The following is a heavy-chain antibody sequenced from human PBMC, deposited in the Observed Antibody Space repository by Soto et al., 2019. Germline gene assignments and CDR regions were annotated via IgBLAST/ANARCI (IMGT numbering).Heavy chain of an antibody. V-gene: IGHV4-39*01. Sequence: KTSETLSLTCTVSGDSISTSNYYWGWIRQPPGKGPEWIGNIHYSGSTFYNPSLKSRVTISVDTSKNQFSLKLSSVTAADTAVYYCARHQNLRWFGPWGQGTRVTVSS. J-gene: IGHJ5*02. CDR2: IHYSGST. CDR3: ARHQNLRWFGP. CDR1: GDSISTSNYY.